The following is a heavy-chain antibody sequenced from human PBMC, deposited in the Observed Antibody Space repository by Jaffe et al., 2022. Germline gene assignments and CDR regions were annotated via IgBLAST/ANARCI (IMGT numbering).Heavy chain of an antibody. CDR2: IYTSGST. D-gene: IGHD1-1*01. V-gene: IGHV4-61*02. Sequence: QVQLQESGPGLVKPSQTLSLTCTVSGGSISSGSYYWSWIRQPAGKGLEWIGRIYTSGSTNYNPSLKSRVTISVDTSKNQFSLKLSSVTAADTAVYYCARAEYMGTTAYYYYYMDVWGKGTTVTVSS. J-gene: IGHJ6*03. CDR3: ARAEYMGTTAYYYYYMDV. CDR1: GGSISSGSYY.